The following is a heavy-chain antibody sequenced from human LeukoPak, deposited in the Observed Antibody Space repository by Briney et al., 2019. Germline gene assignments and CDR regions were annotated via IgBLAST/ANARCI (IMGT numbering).Heavy chain of an antibody. V-gene: IGHV4-39*07. CDR3: AGDLARTTVHY. CDR1: GGSISSSTYY. D-gene: IGHD5-24*01. J-gene: IGHJ4*02. Sequence: SETLSLTCTVSGGSISSSTYYWGWIRQPPGKGLEWIVSIYYSGNTYDNPSIKSCFTTSLDTSKNQFCLNLSSVTAATTAVYYCAGDLARTTVHYWGQETLVTVPT. CDR2: IYYSGNT.